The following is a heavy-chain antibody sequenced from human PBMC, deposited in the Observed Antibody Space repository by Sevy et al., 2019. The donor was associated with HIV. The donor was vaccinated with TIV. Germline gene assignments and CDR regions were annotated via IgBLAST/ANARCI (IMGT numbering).Heavy chain of an antibody. J-gene: IGHJ4*02. CDR3: GRGDGTGRDFDY. CDR2: INPGSIST. D-gene: IGHD6-13*01. Sequence: ASVKVSCKASGYTFNNYYLHWVRQAPGQGLEWMGVINPGSISTLYAQKFQGRVTMTRDTSTSTVYLELSRLRSEDTAVYYCGRGDGTGRDFDYWGQGTLVTVSS. CDR1: GYTFNNYY. V-gene: IGHV1-46*03.